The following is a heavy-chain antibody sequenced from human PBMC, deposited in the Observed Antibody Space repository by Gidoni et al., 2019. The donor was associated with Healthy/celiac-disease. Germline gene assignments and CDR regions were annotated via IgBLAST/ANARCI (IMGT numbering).Heavy chain of an antibody. CDR1: GSSFTSYW. Sequence: EVQLVQSGAEAKKPGESLRISCKGSGSSFTSYWISWVRQMPGKGLEWMGRIDPSDSYTNYSPSFQGHVTISADKSISTAYLQWSSLKASDTAMYYCARNGIAAAGTKDWFDPWGQGTLVTVSS. CDR2: IDPSDSYT. D-gene: IGHD6-13*01. J-gene: IGHJ5*02. V-gene: IGHV5-10-1*03. CDR3: ARNGIAAAGTKDWFDP.